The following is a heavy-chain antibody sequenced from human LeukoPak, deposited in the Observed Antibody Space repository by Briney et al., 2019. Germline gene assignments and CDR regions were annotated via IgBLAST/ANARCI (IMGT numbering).Heavy chain of an antibody. Sequence: PEGSLRLSCAASGFTFSTYWMTWVRQAPGKGLEWVANIKQDDSEIYYVDSVKGRFTISRDNAKNSLYLQMNSLRAEDTAVYYCARDNNGPDYWGQGALVTVSS. D-gene: IGHD2-8*01. CDR2: IKQDDSEI. CDR3: ARDNNGPDY. CDR1: GFTFSTYW. V-gene: IGHV3-7*01. J-gene: IGHJ4*02.